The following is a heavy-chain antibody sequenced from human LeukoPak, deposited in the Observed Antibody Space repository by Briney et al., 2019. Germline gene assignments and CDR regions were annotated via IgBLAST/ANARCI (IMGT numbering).Heavy chain of an antibody. D-gene: IGHD3-10*01. CDR1: GFTFSDYY. CDR3: ARDLVRGVTNDAFDI. J-gene: IGHJ3*02. V-gene: IGHV3-11*05. CDR2: ISSSSSYT. Sequence: GGSLRLSCAASGFTFSDYYMSWIRQAPGKGLEWVSYISSSSSYTNYADSVKGRFTISRDNAKNSLYLQMNSLRAEDTAAYYCARDLVRGVTNDAFDIWGQGTMVTVSS.